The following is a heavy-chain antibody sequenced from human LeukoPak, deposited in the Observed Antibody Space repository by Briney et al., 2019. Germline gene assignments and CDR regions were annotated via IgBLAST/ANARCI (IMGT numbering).Heavy chain of an antibody. J-gene: IGHJ5*02. CDR1: GFTFSSYA. D-gene: IGHD2-15*01. V-gene: IGHV3-23*01. Sequence: GGSLRLSCEASGFTFSSYAMSWVRQAPGKGLEWVSGISTNGGSTSYADSVKGRLTISRDNPRNMLYMEMNSLRADDTAVYYCAKTQGYYDAWGQGALVTVSS. CDR2: ISTNGGST. CDR3: AKTQGYYDA.